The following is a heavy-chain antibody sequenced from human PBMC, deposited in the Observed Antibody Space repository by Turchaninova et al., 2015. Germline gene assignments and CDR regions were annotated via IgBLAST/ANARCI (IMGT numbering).Heavy chain of an antibody. V-gene: IGHV3-7*01. J-gene: IGHJ3*01. CDR2: IKKDGNET. CDR3: TRDRSGPGDM. Sequence: EVQLVESGGGLVQPGGSLRLSCAASGFAFRNSWMGWVGQAPGGGLGGVANIKKDGNETYYVDSVRGRFVISRDNAKNSLYLQMSSLTTEDTAVYYCTRDRSGPGDMWGQGTMVTVSS. CDR1: GFAFRNSW.